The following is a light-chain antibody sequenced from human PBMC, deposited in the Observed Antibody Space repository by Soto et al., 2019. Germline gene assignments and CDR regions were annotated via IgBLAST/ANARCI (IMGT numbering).Light chain of an antibody. CDR2: HAS. J-gene: IGKJ3*01. CDR1: QSIRNS. Sequence: EIVLTQSPATLSLSPGERATLSCRASQSIRNSLAWFQHKPGQAPRLLIHHASNRATGIPARFSGSGSGTDFTLPIRRLEPEDFAVYFCQPPSNLPEFTFGPWTKVDIK. V-gene: IGKV3-11*01. CDR3: QPPSNLPEFT.